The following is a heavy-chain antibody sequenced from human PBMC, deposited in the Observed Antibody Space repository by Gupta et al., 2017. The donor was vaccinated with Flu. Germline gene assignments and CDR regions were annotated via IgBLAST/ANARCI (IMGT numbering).Heavy chain of an antibody. CDR3: AHAGGSHPVYYYGMNL. V-gene: IGHV1-69*01. D-gene: IGHD1-26*01. Sequence: QVFLEQSGAEVKLPGFSVSLACKSSGRSFHTYTYAWVRQAPGQGLGWIGGIIPIFPTTKYSQKFQGRITISADESTGTAYMELSGLTSDDTATYFCAHAGGSHPVYYYGMNLWGQGTAVIVS. CDR1: GRSFHTYT. CDR2: IIPIFPTT. J-gene: IGHJ6*02.